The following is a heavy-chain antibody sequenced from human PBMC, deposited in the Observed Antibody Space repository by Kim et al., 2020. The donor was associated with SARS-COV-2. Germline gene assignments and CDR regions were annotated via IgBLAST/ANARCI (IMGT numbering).Heavy chain of an antibody. CDR1: GYRFTDLS. CDR2: FEPEDGEA. Sequence: ASVKVSCKVSGYRFTDLSMHWVRQSPEKGLEWLGGFEPEDGEAIYALEFQGRVAFTADTRGDTAYMELSSLRSDDTALYYCVSGEPTDYWGQGTLVTVPS. J-gene: IGHJ4*02. V-gene: IGHV1-24*01. D-gene: IGHD7-27*01. CDR3: VSGEPTDY.